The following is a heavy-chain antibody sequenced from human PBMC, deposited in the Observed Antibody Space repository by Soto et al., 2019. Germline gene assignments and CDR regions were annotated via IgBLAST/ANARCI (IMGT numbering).Heavy chain of an antibody. V-gene: IGHV1-18*01. CDR2: ISTYNGDT. D-gene: IGHD5-12*01. Sequence: QVQLVQSGAEVKKPGASVKVSCKASSYTFTRSGISCVRQAPGQGLEWMGWISTYNGDTNYAQTFQGRVTMTTDTSTSTVHMEVRSLRSDDTAVYYCAREGVAPYYYYGMDVWGQGTPVTVSS. CDR3: AREGVAPYYYYGMDV. CDR1: SYTFTRSG. J-gene: IGHJ6*02.